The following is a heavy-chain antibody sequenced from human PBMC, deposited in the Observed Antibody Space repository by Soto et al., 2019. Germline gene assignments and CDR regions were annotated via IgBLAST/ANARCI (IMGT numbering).Heavy chain of an antibody. Sequence: QVQLVQSGGEVKKPGASVKVSCKASGYTFTTYGIIWVRQAPGQGLEWMGGNSAYNGNTSYAQRHQGRVTMTTDTATSTAYMELRSLRSDDTAVYYCARVFFRLFAFDIWGQGTMVTVSS. CDR3: ARVFFRLFAFDI. V-gene: IGHV1-18*01. D-gene: IGHD3-22*01. J-gene: IGHJ3*02. CDR2: NSAYNGNT. CDR1: GYTFTTYG.